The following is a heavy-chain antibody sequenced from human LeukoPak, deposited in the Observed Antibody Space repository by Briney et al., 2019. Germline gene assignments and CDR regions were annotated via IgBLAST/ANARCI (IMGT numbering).Heavy chain of an antibody. D-gene: IGHD3-22*01. Sequence: ASVKVSCKASEYTFTGYNMYWVRQAPGQGLEWMGWINPNRGDTKYAQKFQGRVTMTRDMSISTAYMELSRLRSDDTAIYYCTRGYYDSSDFEYFHHWGQGTLVTVSS. V-gene: IGHV1-2*02. J-gene: IGHJ1*01. CDR2: INPNRGDT. CDR1: EYTFTGYN. CDR3: TRGYYDSSDFEYFHH.